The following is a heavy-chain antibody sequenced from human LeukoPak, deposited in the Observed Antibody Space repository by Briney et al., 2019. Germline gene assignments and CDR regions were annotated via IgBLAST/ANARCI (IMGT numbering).Heavy chain of an antibody. CDR2: IYSDGTA. V-gene: IGHV3-53*01. D-gene: IGHD4-23*01. CDR1: GFTVSSNY. J-gene: IGHJ4*02. CDR3: ARWADYGGLDY. Sequence: HTGGSLRLSCAASGFTVSSNYMSWVRQAPGKGLEWVSVIYSDGTANYADSVKGRFTISRDNSKNTLYLQMNSLRAEDTAVYYCARWADYGGLDYWGQGTLVTVSS.